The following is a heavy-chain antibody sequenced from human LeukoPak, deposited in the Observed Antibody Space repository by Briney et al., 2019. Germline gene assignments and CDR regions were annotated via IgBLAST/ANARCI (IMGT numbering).Heavy chain of an antibody. D-gene: IGHD3-10*01. CDR3: ARVYGSGSYSCPH. J-gene: IGHJ4*02. CDR1: GYTFTGYY. V-gene: IGHV1-2*02. CDR2: INPNSGGT. Sequence: ASVKVSCKASGYTFTGYYMHWVRQAPGQGLEWMGWINPNSGGTNYAQKFQGRVTMTRNTSISTAYMELSSLRSEDTAVYYCARVYGSGSYSCPHWGQGTLVTVSS.